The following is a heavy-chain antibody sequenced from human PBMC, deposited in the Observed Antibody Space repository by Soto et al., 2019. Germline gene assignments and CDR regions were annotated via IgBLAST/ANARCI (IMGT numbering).Heavy chain of an antibody. J-gene: IGHJ4*02. CDR3: ARTHSGSYYSVFNY. Sequence: LTCSVSKFRISRRYYWGWIRQSPGKGLEWIASIYRSGTTSYNPSLKSRVTISVDPSKNQFSLMLTAVTAADTAVYYCARTHSGSYYSVFNYWGQGSLVTVSS. V-gene: IGHV4-38-2*02. CDR2: IYRSGTT. D-gene: IGHD1-26*01. CDR1: KFRISRRYY.